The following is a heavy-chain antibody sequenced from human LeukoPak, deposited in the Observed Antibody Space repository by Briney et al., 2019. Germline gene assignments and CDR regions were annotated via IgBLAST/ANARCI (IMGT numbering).Heavy chain of an antibody. D-gene: IGHD6-13*01. Sequence: SETLSLTCAVSGGSISSGGYSWSWVRQPPGKGLEWIGYIYHSGSTSYNPSLKSRVTISINTSKNQFSLKLSSVTAADTAVYYCARDRRIAAAATGYYYGMDVWGQGTTVTVSS. CDR2: IYHSGST. V-gene: IGHV4-30-2*01. CDR1: GGSISSGGYS. CDR3: ARDRRIAAAATGYYYGMDV. J-gene: IGHJ6*02.